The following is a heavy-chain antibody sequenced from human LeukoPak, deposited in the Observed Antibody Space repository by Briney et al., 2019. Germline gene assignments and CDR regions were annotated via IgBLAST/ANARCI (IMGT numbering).Heavy chain of an antibody. V-gene: IGHV3-74*01. CDR2: INSDGSTT. Sequence: GGSLRLSCAASGFTFSNYWMHWVRQAPGKGLVWVSRINSDGSTTSYADSVKGRFTISRDNAKNTLYLQMNRLRAKDTAVYYCARDYCSSTSCFPDVWGKGTTVTVSS. D-gene: IGHD2-2*01. CDR3: ARDYCSSTSCFPDV. J-gene: IGHJ6*04. CDR1: GFTFSNYW.